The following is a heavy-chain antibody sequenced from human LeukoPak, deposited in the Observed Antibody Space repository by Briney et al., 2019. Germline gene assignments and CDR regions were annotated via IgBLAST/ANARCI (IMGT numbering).Heavy chain of an antibody. V-gene: IGHV4-4*02. CDR1: GASISSTKW. J-gene: IGHJ4*02. Sequence: SETLSLTCAVSGASISSTKWCTWVRQPPGKGLEWIGEIYHSGSINYNTSLKSRVTISIDKSKNQFSLKVSSVTAADTAVYYCARGYRLIPSYWGQGTLVTVSS. CDR3: ARGYRLIPSY. CDR2: IYHSGSI. D-gene: IGHD1-26*01.